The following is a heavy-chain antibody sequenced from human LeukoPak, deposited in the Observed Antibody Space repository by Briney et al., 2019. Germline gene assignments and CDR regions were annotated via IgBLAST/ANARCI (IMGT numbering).Heavy chain of an antibody. J-gene: IGHJ5*02. CDR1: GGSISSYY. D-gene: IGHD3-22*01. CDR3: ARGGIEVLPYNWFDP. CDR2: IYYSGST. V-gene: IGHV4-59*01. Sequence: SETLSLTCTVSGGSISSYYWSWIRQPPGKGLEWIGYIYYSGSTNYNPSLKSLVTISVDTSKNQFSLKLSSVTAADTAVYYCARGGIEVLPYNWFDPWGQGTLVTVSS.